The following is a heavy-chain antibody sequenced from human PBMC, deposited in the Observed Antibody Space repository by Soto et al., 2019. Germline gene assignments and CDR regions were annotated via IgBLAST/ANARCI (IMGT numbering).Heavy chain of an antibody. CDR2: VIPVLTTT. V-gene: IGHV1-69*08. Sequence: QVQLVQSGAEVKNPGSSVRVSCRSSVDTFSSYIVNWLRLAPGRGLEWTGRVIPVLTTTDYAQNFRGRVTISADRSTNTFYLDLSSLRSDDTAVYYCARRRYCGYDCYHKHYYGMDVWGQGSLVTVAS. D-gene: IGHD2-21*02. CDR1: VDTFSSYI. J-gene: IGHJ6*02. CDR3: ARRRYCGYDCYHKHYYGMDV.